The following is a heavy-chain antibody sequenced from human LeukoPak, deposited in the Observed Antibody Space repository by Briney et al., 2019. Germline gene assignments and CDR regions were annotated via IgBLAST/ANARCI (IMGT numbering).Heavy chain of an antibody. Sequence: GRSLRLSCVASGFTFSSYAMSWVRQAPVKGLEWVSGISAGGGSTYYADSVKGRFTISRDNSKNTLYLQMNSLRAEDTAVYYCAKIPVPYSSGWSNFDYWGQGTLVTVSS. CDR3: AKIPVPYSSGWSNFDY. D-gene: IGHD6-19*01. CDR1: GFTFSSYA. CDR2: ISAGGGST. J-gene: IGHJ4*02. V-gene: IGHV3-23*01.